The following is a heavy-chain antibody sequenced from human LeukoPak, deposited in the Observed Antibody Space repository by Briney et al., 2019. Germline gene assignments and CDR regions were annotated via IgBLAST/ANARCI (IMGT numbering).Heavy chain of an antibody. Sequence: GGSLRLSCAASGFTFSSYAMSWVRQAPGKGLEWVSAISGSGGSIYYADSVKGRFTISRDNSKNTLYLQMNSLRAEDTAVYYCAKAGRDYYDSSGYAFDYWGQGTLVTVSS. J-gene: IGHJ4*02. D-gene: IGHD3-22*01. V-gene: IGHV3-23*01. CDR3: AKAGRDYYDSSGYAFDY. CDR1: GFTFSSYA. CDR2: ISGSGGSI.